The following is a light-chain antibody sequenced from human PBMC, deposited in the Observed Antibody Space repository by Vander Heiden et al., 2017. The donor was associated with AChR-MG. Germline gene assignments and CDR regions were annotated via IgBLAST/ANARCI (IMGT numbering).Light chain of an antibody. CDR1: QDIGNN. J-gene: IGKJ1*01. Sequence: DIQMTQPPSSLSASVGDRVTITCQASQDIGNNVNWYQQKPGKAPRLLMYDASTLESGVPSRFSGSGSATRFTLTIGSLQPEDFATYYCQQYDNHPPTCSFGQGTKV. CDR3: QQYDNHPPTCS. CDR2: DAS. V-gene: IGKV1-33*01.